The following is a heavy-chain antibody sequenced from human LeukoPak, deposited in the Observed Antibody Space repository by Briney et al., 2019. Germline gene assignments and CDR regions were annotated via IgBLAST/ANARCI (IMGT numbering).Heavy chain of an antibody. J-gene: IGHJ4*02. Sequence: GASVKVSCKASGYTFTSYDINWVRQATGQGLEWMGWMNPNSGNTGYAQKFQGRGTMTRNTSISTAYMELSSLRSEDTAVYYCARGNDYGDYYDYWGQGTLVTVSS. CDR1: GYTFTSYD. CDR2: MNPNSGNT. V-gene: IGHV1-8*01. CDR3: ARGNDYGDYYDY. D-gene: IGHD4-17*01.